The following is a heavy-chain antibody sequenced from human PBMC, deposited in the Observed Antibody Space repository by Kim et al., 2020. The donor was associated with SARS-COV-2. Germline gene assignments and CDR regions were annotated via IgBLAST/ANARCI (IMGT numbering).Heavy chain of an antibody. D-gene: IGHD6-6*01. J-gene: IGHJ6*02. Sequence: SRVTISVDTSKNQFSLKLSSVTAADTAVYYCAGDRGSARLSPYYYYGMDVWGQGTTVTVSS. CDR3: AGDRGSARLSPYYYYGMDV. V-gene: IGHV4-31*02.